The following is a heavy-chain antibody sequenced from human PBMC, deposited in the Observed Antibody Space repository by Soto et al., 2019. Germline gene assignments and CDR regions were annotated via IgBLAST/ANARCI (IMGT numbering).Heavy chain of an antibody. D-gene: IGHD6-13*01. Sequence: SETLSLTNTVSGGSISPNEWSWFRQPPGKGLEWIGYVYYSGNTNYNPSLESRVTISVDTSRNRFSLNLTSATAADTAVYYCARKGAAASYAHYYMDVWGRGTAVT. CDR3: ARKGAAASYAHYYMDV. J-gene: IGHJ6*03. V-gene: IGHV4-59*01. CDR2: VYYSGNT. CDR1: GGSISPNE.